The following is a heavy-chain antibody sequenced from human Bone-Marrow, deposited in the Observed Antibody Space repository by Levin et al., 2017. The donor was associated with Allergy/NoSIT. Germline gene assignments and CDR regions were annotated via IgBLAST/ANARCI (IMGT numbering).Heavy chain of an antibody. CDR2: ISSSGTYI. CDR1: GIPLYTYT. J-gene: IGHJ6*02. Sequence: GGSLRLSCTTSGIPLYTYTMNWVRQAPGKGLQWVSSISSSGTYIYYRDSVKGRFTISRDNAKNSLYLQMNSLRAEDTAVYYCAGGHDSYNSGMDVWGQGTTVTVSS. D-gene: IGHD4-23*01. V-gene: IGHV3-21*04. CDR3: AGGHDSYNSGMDV.